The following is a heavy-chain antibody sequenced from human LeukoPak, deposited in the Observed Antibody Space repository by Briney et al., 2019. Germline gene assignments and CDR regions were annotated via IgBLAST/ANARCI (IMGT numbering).Heavy chain of an antibody. V-gene: IGHV3-30*18. J-gene: IGHJ4*02. CDR2: ISYDGSNK. Sequence: GRSLRLSCAASGFTFSSYGMHWVRQAPGKGLEWVAVISYDGSNKYYADSVKGRFTISRDNSKNTLYLQMNSLRAEDTAVYCCAKDHFHYDSSGYYPDYWGQGTLVTVSS. D-gene: IGHD3-22*01. CDR1: GFTFSSYG. CDR3: AKDHFHYDSSGYYPDY.